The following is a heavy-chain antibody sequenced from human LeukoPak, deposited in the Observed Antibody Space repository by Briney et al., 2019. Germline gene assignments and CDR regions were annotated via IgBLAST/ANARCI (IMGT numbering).Heavy chain of an antibody. J-gene: IGHJ6*02. Sequence: GGSLRLPCAASGFTFSSYSMNWVRQAPGKGLEWVSLIYAGGSTYYADAVKGRFTISRDNADNSLYLQMNSLRAEDSALYHCARSGGSGYYYYGMDVWGQGTTVTVSS. CDR1: GFTFSSYS. CDR2: IYAGGST. D-gene: IGHD6-19*01. V-gene: IGHV3-53*01. CDR3: ARSGGSGYYYYGMDV.